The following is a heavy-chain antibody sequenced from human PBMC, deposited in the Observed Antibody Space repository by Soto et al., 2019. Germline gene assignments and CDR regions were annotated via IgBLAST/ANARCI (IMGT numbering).Heavy chain of an antibody. CDR3: ARHRDAHMDV. CDR2: INSDGSST. Sequence: GGSLRLSCAASRFTFSNYWMHWVRQAPGKGLVWVSRINSDGSSTNYADSVKGRFTISRDSAKNTLYLQMNSLRAEDTAVYYCARHRDAHMDVWGQGTTVTVSS. V-gene: IGHV3-74*01. CDR1: RFTFSNYW. J-gene: IGHJ6*02.